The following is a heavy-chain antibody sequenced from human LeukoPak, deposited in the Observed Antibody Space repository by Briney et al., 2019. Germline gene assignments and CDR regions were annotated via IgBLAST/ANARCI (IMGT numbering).Heavy chain of an antibody. V-gene: IGHV3-21*01. J-gene: IGHJ4*02. CDR3: ARAWSSSWKFDY. Sequence: GGSLRLSCAASGFTFSSYSMNWVRQAPGKGLEWVSSISSSSSYIYYADSVKGRFTISRDNAKNSLYPQMNSLRAEDTAVYYCARAWSSSWKFDYWGQGTLVTVSS. CDR2: ISSSSSYI. D-gene: IGHD6-13*01. CDR1: GFTFSSYS.